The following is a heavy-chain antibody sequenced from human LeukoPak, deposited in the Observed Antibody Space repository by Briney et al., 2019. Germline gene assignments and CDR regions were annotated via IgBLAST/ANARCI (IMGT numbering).Heavy chain of an antibody. D-gene: IGHD4-17*01. J-gene: IGHJ4*02. CDR1: GFTFSSYG. Sequence: GGSLRLSCAASGFTFSSYGMHWVRQAPGKGLEWVAVISYDGSNKYYADSVKGRFTISRDNAKNSLYLQMNSLRAEDTAVYYCARATGNAFFDYWGQGTLVTVSS. CDR2: ISYDGSNK. CDR3: ARATGNAFFDY. V-gene: IGHV3-30*03.